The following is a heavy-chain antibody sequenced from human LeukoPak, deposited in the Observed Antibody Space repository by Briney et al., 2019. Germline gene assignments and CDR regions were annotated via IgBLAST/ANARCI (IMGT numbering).Heavy chain of an antibody. CDR1: GYTFTSYG. J-gene: IGHJ4*02. CDR3: ARALAAAGTWSH. V-gene: IGHV1-18*01. CDR2: ISAYNGNT. D-gene: IGHD6-13*01. Sequence: GASVKVSCKASGYTFTSYGISWVRQAPGQGLEWMGWISAYNGNTNYAQKLQGRVTMTTDTSTSTVYMELRSLRSDDTAVYYCARALAAAGTWSHWGQGTLVTVSS.